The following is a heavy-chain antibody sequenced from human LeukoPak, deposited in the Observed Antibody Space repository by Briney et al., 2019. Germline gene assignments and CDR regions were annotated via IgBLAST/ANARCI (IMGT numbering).Heavy chain of an antibody. D-gene: IGHD3-22*01. CDR3: ARESCDSSGYFYYYYYYYMDV. V-gene: IGHV3-30*02. CDR2: IRYDGSNK. J-gene: IGHJ6*03. CDR1: GFTFSSYG. Sequence: GGSLRLSCAAPGFTFSSYGMHWVRQAPGKGLEWVAFIRYDGSNKYYADSVKGRFTISRDSAKYTLYLQMNRLRTEDTAVDYYARESCDSSGYFYYYYYYYMDVWGKGTTVTVSS.